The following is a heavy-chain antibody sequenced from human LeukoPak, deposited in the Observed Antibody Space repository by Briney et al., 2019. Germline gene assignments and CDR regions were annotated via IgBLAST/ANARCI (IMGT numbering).Heavy chain of an antibody. CDR1: GYSISSGYY. V-gene: IGHV4-38-2*01. CDR3: ARAGPPYCSGGSCPLDY. D-gene: IGHD2-15*01. CDR2: IYHSGGT. Sequence: SETLSLTCAVSGYSISSGYYWAWIRQSPGKGLEWIGSIYHSGGTYYNPSLESRVTISVDTSKNQFSLKLSSVTGADTAVYYCARAGPPYCSGGSCPLDYWGQGTLVTVSS. J-gene: IGHJ4*02.